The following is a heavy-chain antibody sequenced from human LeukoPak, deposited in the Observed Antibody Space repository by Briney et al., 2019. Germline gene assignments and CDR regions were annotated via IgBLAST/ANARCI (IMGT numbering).Heavy chain of an antibody. D-gene: IGHD3-10*01. CDR2: VSGSGDYT. CDR3: AKEIYAYGSRGFDF. J-gene: IGHJ4*02. V-gene: IGHV3-23*01. CDR1: QFTFSYYA. Sequence: PGGSLRLSCSASQFTFSYYAMTWVRQAPGKGLEWVSGVSGSGDYTYYADSVRGRFTVSRDNSKNTLYLQLNSLRVEDTAVYFCAKEIYAYGSRGFDFWGQGTLVTVSS.